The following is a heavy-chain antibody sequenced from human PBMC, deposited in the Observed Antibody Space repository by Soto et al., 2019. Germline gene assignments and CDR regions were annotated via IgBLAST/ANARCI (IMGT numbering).Heavy chain of an antibody. D-gene: IGHD3-16*01. CDR1: RSYY. CDR2: VHYIGST. V-gene: IGHV4-59*01. CDR3: ARWRFEGYNWFDP. Sequence: RSYYWSLIRKTPGKGLEWIGYVHYIGSTNYNPSLKSRVTISINTSKNQFSLKLTSVTAADTAVYYCARWRFEGYNWFDPWGQGTLVTVSS. J-gene: IGHJ5*02.